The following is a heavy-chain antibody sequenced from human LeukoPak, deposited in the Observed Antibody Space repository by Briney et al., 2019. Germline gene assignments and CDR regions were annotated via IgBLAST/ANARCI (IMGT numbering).Heavy chain of an antibody. CDR3: ASARYYDILTGYSPYNWFDP. J-gene: IGHJ5*02. V-gene: IGHV1-69*13. Sequence: ASVKVSCKASGGTFSSYAFDWVRQAPGQGLEWMGGIIPMFGTAKYAQKLQDRVTINAEESTSTAYMELSSLRSEDTAIYYCASARYYDILTGYSPYNWFDPWGQGTLVTVSS. CDR2: IIPMFGTA. D-gene: IGHD3-9*01. CDR1: GGTFSSYA.